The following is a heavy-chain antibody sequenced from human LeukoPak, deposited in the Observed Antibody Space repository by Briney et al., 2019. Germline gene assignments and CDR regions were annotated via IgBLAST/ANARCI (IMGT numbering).Heavy chain of an antibody. D-gene: IGHD3-22*01. CDR3: SSGYFLLDAFDI. J-gene: IGHJ3*02. V-gene: IGHV4-34*01. CDR1: GGSFSGYY. CDR2: INHSGST. Sequence: KPSETLSLTCAVYGGSFSGYYWSWIRQPPGKGLEWIGEINHSGSTNYNPSLKSRVTISVDTSKNQFSLKLSSVTAADTAVYYCSSGYFLLDAFDIWGQGTMVTVSS.